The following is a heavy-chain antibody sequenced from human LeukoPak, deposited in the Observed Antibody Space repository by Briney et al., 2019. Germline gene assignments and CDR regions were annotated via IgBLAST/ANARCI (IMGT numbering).Heavy chain of an antibody. D-gene: IGHD6-19*01. CDR1: GFTFTISA. Sequence: SVKVSCKASGFTFTISAVQWVRQARGQHLEWIGWIFVGIGNTNYAQKFQERVTITRDMSTSTAYMELSCLRSEDTPVYYCARGVAPRYSSGWYRDDAEYFQHWGQGTLVTVSS. CDR2: IFVGIGNT. J-gene: IGHJ1*01. CDR3: ARGVAPRYSSGWYRDDAEYFQH. V-gene: IGHV1-58*01.